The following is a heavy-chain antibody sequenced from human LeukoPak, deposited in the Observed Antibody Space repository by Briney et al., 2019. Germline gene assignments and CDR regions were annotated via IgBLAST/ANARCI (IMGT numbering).Heavy chain of an antibody. CDR3: ARSGNHGVNWFDP. V-gene: IGHV3-7*01. Sequence: GGSLRLSCAASGFTFSSYWMSWVRQAPGKGLEWVANIKQDGSEKYYVDSVKGRFTISRDNAENSLYLQMNSLRAEDTAVYYCARSGNHGVNWFDPWGQGTLVTVSS. J-gene: IGHJ5*01. D-gene: IGHD4-23*01. CDR2: IKQDGSEK. CDR1: GFTFSSYW.